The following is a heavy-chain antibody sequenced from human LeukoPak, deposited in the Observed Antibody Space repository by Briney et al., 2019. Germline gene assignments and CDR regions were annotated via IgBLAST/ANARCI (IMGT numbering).Heavy chain of an antibody. Sequence: GASVKVSCKASGGTFSSYAISWVRQAPGQGLEWMGWINPNSGGTNYAQKFQGRVTMTRDTSISTAYMELSRLRSDDTAVYYCARDNGPMDVWGKGTTVTVSS. V-gene: IGHV1-2*02. CDR3: ARDNGPMDV. D-gene: IGHD4-17*01. CDR1: GGTFSSYA. J-gene: IGHJ6*03. CDR2: INPNSGGT.